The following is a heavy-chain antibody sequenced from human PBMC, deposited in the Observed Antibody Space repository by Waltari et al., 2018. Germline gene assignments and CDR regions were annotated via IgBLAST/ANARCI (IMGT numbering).Heavy chain of an antibody. Sequence: QVQLVESGGGVVQPGRSLRLSCAASGFTFSSYGMHWVRQASGKGLEWVAVIWYDGSNKYYADSVKGRFTISRDNSKNTLYLQMNSLRAEDTAMYYCAKSDSSDLDYWGQGTLVTVSS. CDR1: GFTFSSYG. CDR2: IWYDGSNK. V-gene: IGHV3-33*08. CDR3: AKSDSSDLDY. D-gene: IGHD3-22*01. J-gene: IGHJ4*02.